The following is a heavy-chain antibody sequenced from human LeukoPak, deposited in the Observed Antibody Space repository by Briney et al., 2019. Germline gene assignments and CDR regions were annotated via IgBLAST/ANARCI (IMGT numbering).Heavy chain of an antibody. J-gene: IGHJ5*02. D-gene: IGHD6-19*01. CDR3: ARDVVAVPGSDNWFDP. CDR2: TYSDGST. V-gene: IGHV4-59*01. Sequence: SETLSLTCTVSGGPLSGFYWSWIRQSPRLGLEWIGLTYSDGSTMYNPSLTSRVTISVDTSKNQISLRLTSVTAADTAIYYCARDVVAVPGSDNWFDPWGQGTLVTVSS. CDR1: GGPLSGFY.